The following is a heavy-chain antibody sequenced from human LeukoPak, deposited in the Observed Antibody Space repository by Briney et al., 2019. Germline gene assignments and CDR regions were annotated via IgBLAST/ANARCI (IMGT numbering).Heavy chain of an antibody. Sequence: SETLSLTCTVSGGSISSGGYYWSWIRQHPGKGLEWIGYIYYSGSTYYNPSLKSRVTISVDTSKNQFSLKLSSVTAADTAVYYCARGHYYDSSGYHSAFNYRGQGTLVTVSS. CDR3: ARGHYYDSSGYHSAFNY. J-gene: IGHJ4*02. D-gene: IGHD3-22*01. CDR2: IYYSGST. V-gene: IGHV4-31*03. CDR1: GGSISSGGYY.